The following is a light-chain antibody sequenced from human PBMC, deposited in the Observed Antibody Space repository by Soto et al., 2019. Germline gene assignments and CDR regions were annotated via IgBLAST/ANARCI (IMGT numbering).Light chain of an antibody. CDR2: GMS. CDR1: QRVTSN. Sequence: TQSPATLSLSAGERAILSCRASQRVTSNLAWYQQKPGQSPRLLIYGMSIRATGVPDRFSGSGSGTEFTLTISNLQSADFAVYFCQHYNNWPRTFGGGTKVDIK. V-gene: IGKV3-15*01. CDR3: QHYNNWPRT. J-gene: IGKJ4*01.